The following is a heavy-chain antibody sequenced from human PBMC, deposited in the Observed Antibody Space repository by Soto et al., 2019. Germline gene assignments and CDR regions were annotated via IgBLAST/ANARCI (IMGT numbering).Heavy chain of an antibody. D-gene: IGHD5-12*01. CDR3: VRGRILRLRFGDFDS. J-gene: IGHJ4*02. V-gene: IGHV4-34*01. CDR1: GGSFTFSGYY. Sequence: QAQLQQGGAGLLKPSETLSLTCTVYGGSFTFSGYYWSWIRQPPGKGLEWIGEINHIGTTKYNPSLESRVTISLDTSKNHFSLDLTSVTAADTAVYYCVRGRILRLRFGDFDSWGQGTLVTVSS. CDR2: INHIGTT.